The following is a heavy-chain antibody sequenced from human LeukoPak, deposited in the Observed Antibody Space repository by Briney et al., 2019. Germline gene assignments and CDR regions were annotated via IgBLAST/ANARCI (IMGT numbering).Heavy chain of an antibody. V-gene: IGHV1-69*13. D-gene: IGHD3-16*02. Sequence: SVKVSCKASGGTFSSYAISWVRQAPGQGLEWMGGIIPIFGTANYAQKFQGRVTITADESTSTAYMELSSLRSEDTAVYYCARVGDYVWGSYRYTLTPFDYWGQGTLVTVSS. CDR1: GGTFSSYA. CDR3: ARVGDYVWGSYRYTLTPFDY. J-gene: IGHJ4*02. CDR2: IIPIFGTA.